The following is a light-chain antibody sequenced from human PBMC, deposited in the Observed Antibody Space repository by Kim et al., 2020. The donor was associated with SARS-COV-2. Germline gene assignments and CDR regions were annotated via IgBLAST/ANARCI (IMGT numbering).Light chain of an antibody. Sequence: DIQMTQSPSSLAASVGDRVTITCRASQGIGDNLGWYQQKPGKAPTRLIYAASSLQYEVPSRFSGSGSGTEFTLTISSLQPEDFATYYCLQHNSYPLTFGGGTKVDIK. CDR1: QGIGDN. V-gene: IGKV1-17*01. CDR2: AAS. CDR3: LQHNSYPLT. J-gene: IGKJ4*01.